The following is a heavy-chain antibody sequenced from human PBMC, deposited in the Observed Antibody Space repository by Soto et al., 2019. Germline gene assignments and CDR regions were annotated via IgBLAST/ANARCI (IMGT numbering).Heavy chain of an antibody. CDR3: AREGGVYDSSGPFQH. Sequence: PSETLSLTCTASGGSVSSGSYYWSWIRQPPGKGLEWIGYIYYSGSTNYNPSLKSRVTISVDTSKNQFSLKLSSVTAADTAVYYCAREGGVYDSSGPFQHWGQGTLVTVSS. CDR2: IYYSGST. V-gene: IGHV4-61*01. CDR1: GGSVSSGSYY. D-gene: IGHD3-22*01. J-gene: IGHJ1*01.